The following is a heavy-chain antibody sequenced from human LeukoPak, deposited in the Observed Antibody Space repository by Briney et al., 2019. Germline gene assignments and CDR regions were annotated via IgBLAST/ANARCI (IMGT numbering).Heavy chain of an antibody. CDR2: INSDGSST. V-gene: IGHV3-74*01. Sequence: GGSLRLSCAASGFTFSRNWMHWVRQAPGKGLVWVSRINSDGSSTSYADSVKGRFTISRDNAKNSLYLQMNSLRAEDTAVYYCARLYSSGYHYDYWGQGTLVTVSS. J-gene: IGHJ4*02. CDR3: ARLYSSGYHYDY. CDR1: GFTFSRNW. D-gene: IGHD3-22*01.